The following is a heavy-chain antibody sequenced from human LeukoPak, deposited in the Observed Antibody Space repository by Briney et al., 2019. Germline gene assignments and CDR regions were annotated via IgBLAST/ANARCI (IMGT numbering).Heavy chain of an antibody. V-gene: IGHV4-4*07. CDR2: MYVSGTT. CDR3: ARENYYDSSGYSEGMDV. Sequence: PSETLSLTCTVSGGSMSNSYLTWVRQPAGKGLEWIRRMYVSGTTNYNPSLRSRVTMSIDSSNNQFSLRLGSVTAADTAVYYCARENYYDSSGYSEGMDVWGQGTTVTVS. J-gene: IGHJ6*02. D-gene: IGHD3-22*01. CDR1: GGSMSNSY.